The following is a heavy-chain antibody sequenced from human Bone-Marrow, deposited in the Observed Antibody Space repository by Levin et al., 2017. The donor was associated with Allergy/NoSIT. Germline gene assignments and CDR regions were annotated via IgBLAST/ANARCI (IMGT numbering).Heavy chain of an antibody. CDR1: GFTFSNYA. Sequence: GGSLRLSCAASGFTFSNYAMSWVRQAPGKGLEWVAGISGSGSSTYYADSVKGRFTISRDDSKSTLYLRMNGLRAEDTAKYYCARLESLGSRHYYFDHWGQGILVTVSS. CDR2: ISGSGSST. CDR3: ARLESLGSRHYYFDH. V-gene: IGHV3-23*01. D-gene: IGHD6-13*01. J-gene: IGHJ4*02.